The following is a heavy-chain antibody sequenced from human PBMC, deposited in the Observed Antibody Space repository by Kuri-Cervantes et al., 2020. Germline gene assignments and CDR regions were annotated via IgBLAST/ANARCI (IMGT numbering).Heavy chain of an antibody. Sequence: ESLKISCAVSGYSISSGYYWGWIRQPPGKGLEWIGSIYHSGSTYYNPSLKSRVTISVDTSKNQVFLKLTSVTAADTAVYFCARGDYYSQYEITVNFNSWGQGTLVTVSS. CDR2: IYHSGST. J-gene: IGHJ4*02. D-gene: IGHD2-21*01. V-gene: IGHV4-38-2*01. CDR3: ARGDYYSQYEITVNFNS. CDR1: GYSISSGYY.